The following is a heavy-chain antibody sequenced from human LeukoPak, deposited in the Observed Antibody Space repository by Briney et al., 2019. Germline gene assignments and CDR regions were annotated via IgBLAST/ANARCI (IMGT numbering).Heavy chain of an antibody. CDR3: ARSIAAAGTVHDH. V-gene: IGHV1-18*04. Sequence: GASVKVSCKASGYTFTSYGISWVRQAPGQGLEWMGWISAYNGNTNYAQKLQGRVTMTTETSTSTAYMELRSLISDDTAVYYCARSIAAAGTVHDHWGQGTLVTVSS. D-gene: IGHD6-13*01. J-gene: IGHJ5*02. CDR2: ISAYNGNT. CDR1: GYTFTSYG.